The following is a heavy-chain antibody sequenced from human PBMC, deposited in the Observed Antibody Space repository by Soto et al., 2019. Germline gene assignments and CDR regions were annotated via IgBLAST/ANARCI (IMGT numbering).Heavy chain of an antibody. CDR2: INHSGST. CDR3: ARGWGGYSYGPYYFDY. D-gene: IGHD5-18*01. CDR1: GGSFSGYY. V-gene: IGHV4-34*01. J-gene: IGHJ4*02. Sequence: SETLSLTCAVYGGSFSGYYWSWIRQPPGKGLEWIGEINHSGSTNYNPSLKSRVTISVDTSKNQFPLKLSSVTAADTAVYYCARGWGGYSYGPYYFDYWGQGTLVTVSS.